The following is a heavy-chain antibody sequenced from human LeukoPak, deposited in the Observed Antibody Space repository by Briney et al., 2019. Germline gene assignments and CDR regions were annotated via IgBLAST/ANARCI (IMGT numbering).Heavy chain of an antibody. CDR2: ISGSGGST. D-gene: IGHD3-10*01. J-gene: IGHJ6*04. CDR3: AKCGFGEWGYYYYYGMDV. V-gene: IGHV3-23*01. Sequence: GGSLRLSCAASGFTFSSYAMSWVRQAPGKGLEWVSAISGSGGSTYYADSVKGRFTISRDNSKNTLYLQMNSLRAEDTAVYYCAKCGFGEWGYYYYYGMDVWGKGTTVTVSS. CDR1: GFTFSSYA.